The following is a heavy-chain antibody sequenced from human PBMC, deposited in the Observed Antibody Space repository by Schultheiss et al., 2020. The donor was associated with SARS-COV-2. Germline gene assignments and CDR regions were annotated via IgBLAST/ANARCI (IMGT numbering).Heavy chain of an antibody. D-gene: IGHD6-13*01. V-gene: IGHV4-34*01. CDR2: INHSGST. CDR1: GGSFSGYY. J-gene: IGHJ4*02. CDR3: ARGHGYSSSPLY. Sequence: SETLSLTCAVYGGSFSGYYWSWIRQPPGKGLEWIGEINHSGSTNYNPSLKSRVTISVDTSKNQFSLKLSSVTAADTAVYYCARGHGYSSSPLYWGQGTLVTVSS.